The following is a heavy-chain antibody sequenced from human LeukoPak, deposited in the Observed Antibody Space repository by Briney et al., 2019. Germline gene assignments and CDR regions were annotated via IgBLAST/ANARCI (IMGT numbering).Heavy chain of an antibody. Sequence: GGSLRLSCAASGFTFSSYGMHWVRQAPGKGLEWVAFIRYDGSNKYYADSVKGRLTISRDNSKNTLYLQMNSLRAEDTAVYYCAGTRGYGGTHYYFDYWGQGTLVTVSS. V-gene: IGHV3-30*02. J-gene: IGHJ4*02. CDR1: GFTFSSYG. CDR2: IRYDGSNK. CDR3: AGTRGYGGTHYYFDY. D-gene: IGHD4-23*01.